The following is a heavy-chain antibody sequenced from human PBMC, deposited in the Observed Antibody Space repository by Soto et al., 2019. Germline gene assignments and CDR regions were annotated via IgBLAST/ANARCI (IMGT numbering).Heavy chain of an antibody. J-gene: IGHJ4*02. Sequence: GGSLRLSCAASGFTFSSYAMHWVRQAPGKGLEWVAVISCDGSNKYYADSVKGRFTISRDNSKNTLYLQMNSLRAEDTAVYYCAREGLIAAAGIDYWGQGTLVTVSS. CDR1: GFTFSSYA. CDR2: ISCDGSNK. V-gene: IGHV3-30-3*01. CDR3: AREGLIAAAGIDY. D-gene: IGHD6-13*01.